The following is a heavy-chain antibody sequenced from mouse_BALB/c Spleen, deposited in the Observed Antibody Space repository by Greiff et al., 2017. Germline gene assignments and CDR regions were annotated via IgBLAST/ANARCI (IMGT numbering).Heavy chain of an antibody. CDR3: ARQGDGYFYYFDY. V-gene: IGHV5-9-3*01. D-gene: IGHD2-3*01. Sequence: EVMLVESGGGLVKPGGSLKLSCAASGFTFSSYAMSWVRQTPEKRLEWVATISSGGSYTYYPDSVKGRFTISRDNAKNTLYLQMSSLRSEDTAMYYCARQGDGYFYYFDYWGQGTTLTVSS. CDR2: ISSGGSYT. J-gene: IGHJ2*01. CDR1: GFTFSSYA.